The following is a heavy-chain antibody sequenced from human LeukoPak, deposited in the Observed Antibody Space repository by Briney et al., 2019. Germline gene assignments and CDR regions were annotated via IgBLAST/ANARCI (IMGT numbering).Heavy chain of an antibody. Sequence: PSETPSLTCSVFGDSISNNFYYWGWIRQTPGKVLAWITRIDYTGTTYYNPSFNSRVSISMDTSKNQFSLKLTSVTAADTAVFYCVKFKRRPRTYSYDYEFWGQGTLVTVSS. D-gene: IGHD5-18*01. CDR3: VKFKRRPRTYSYDYEF. CDR2: IDYTGTT. V-gene: IGHV4-39*07. J-gene: IGHJ4*02. CDR1: GDSISNNFYY.